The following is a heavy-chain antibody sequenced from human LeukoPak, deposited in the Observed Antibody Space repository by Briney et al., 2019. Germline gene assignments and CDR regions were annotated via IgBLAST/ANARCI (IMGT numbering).Heavy chain of an antibody. J-gene: IGHJ3*02. Sequence: GASVTVSCKASGYTFTSYDINWVRQATGQGLEWMGWMNPNSGNTGYAQKFQGRVTMTRNTSISTAYMELSSLRSEDTAVYYCARSVRRDIVVDDAFDIWGQGTMVTVSS. D-gene: IGHD2-2*01. V-gene: IGHV1-8*01. CDR2: MNPNSGNT. CDR1: GYTFTSYD. CDR3: ARSVRRDIVVDDAFDI.